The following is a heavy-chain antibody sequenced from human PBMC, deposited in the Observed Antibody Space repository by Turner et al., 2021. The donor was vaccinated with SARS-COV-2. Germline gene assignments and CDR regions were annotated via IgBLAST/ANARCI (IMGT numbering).Heavy chain of an antibody. V-gene: IGHV4-31*03. CDR2: VYQSGNA. CDR1: GGSVNGRDYY. J-gene: IGHJ3*01. CDR3: VRTLIVITLPPGTFDL. Sequence: QVQLQESGPGLVKPSQTLSLTCTVAGGSVNGRDYYWGWIRQLPGKGLEWLGYVYQSGNAYYNPSLQDRLTLSVDTSMNQFSLTLSSVTVADTAVYYCVRTLIVITLPPGTFDLWGQGTVVTVS. D-gene: IGHD1-26*01.